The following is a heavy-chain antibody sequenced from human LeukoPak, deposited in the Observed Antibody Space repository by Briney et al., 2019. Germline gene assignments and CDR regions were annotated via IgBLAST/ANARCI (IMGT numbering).Heavy chain of an antibody. Sequence: PGGSLRLSCAASGFTFSSYAMIWVRQAPGKGLEWVSAISCSGGSTYYADSVKGRFTISRDNSKTTLYLQMNSLRAEDTAVYYCAKDSVDTAMVPTNYYYYYYMDVWGKGTTVTVSS. CDR2: ISCSGGST. CDR1: GFTFSSYA. D-gene: IGHD5-18*01. V-gene: IGHV3-23*01. CDR3: AKDSVDTAMVPTNYYYYYYMDV. J-gene: IGHJ6*03.